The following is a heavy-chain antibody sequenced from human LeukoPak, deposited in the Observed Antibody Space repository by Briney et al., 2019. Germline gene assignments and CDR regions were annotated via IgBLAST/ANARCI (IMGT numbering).Heavy chain of an antibody. CDR2: INPNSGGT. J-gene: IGHJ4*02. D-gene: IGHD5-18*01. CDR1: GYTFTGYY. CDR3: ARDGDTSMVTGDY. V-gene: IGHV1-2*02. Sequence: ASVKVSCKASGYTFTGYYMHWVRQAPGQGLEWVGWINPNSGGTNYIQKFQGRVTMTRDTSISTVYMELSRLTSDDTAMYYCARDGDTSMVTGDYWGQGTLVTVSS.